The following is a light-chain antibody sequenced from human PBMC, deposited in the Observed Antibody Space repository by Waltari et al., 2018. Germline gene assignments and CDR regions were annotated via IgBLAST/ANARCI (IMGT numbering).Light chain of an antibody. V-gene: IGLV2-14*03. J-gene: IGLJ2*01. CDR3: SSYTSSGVV. Sequence: SALTQPASVAGSLGQAIILSCTGTGSDVGGYDYVSWYQQYPGKAPRLIIYDVYNRPSGVSNRFSGSKSDNTASLTISGLQAEDESVYYCSSYTSSGVVFGGGTKLTVL. CDR1: GSDVGGYDY. CDR2: DVY.